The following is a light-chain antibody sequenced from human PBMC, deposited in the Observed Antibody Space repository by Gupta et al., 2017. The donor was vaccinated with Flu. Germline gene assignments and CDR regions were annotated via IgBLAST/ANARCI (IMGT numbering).Light chain of an antibody. Sequence: QSALTQPASVSGYPVQSITISCTGTSSDVGGYNYVSWYQQHPGKALILMIYEVSNRPAGVSTRFSGSKSVNTASLTISGLQAEDEADYYFSSYTSSITVVFGGGTKLTVL. V-gene: IGLV2-14*01. J-gene: IGLJ2*01. CDR2: EVS. CDR1: SSDVGGYNY. CDR3: SSYTSSITVV.